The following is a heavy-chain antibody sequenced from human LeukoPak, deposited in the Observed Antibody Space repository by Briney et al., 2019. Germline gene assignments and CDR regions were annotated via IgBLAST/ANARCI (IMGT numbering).Heavy chain of an antibody. D-gene: IGHD3-22*01. Sequence: PSETLSLTCTVSGGSISSSSYYWGWIRQPPGKGLEWIGSIYYSGSTYYNPSLKSRVTISVDTSKNQFSLKLSSVTAADTAVYYCARDRTFSSSWYLRKDYYDSSGYTNWFDPWGQGTLVTVSS. J-gene: IGHJ5*02. CDR1: GGSISSSSYY. V-gene: IGHV4-39*07. CDR3: ARDRTFSSSWYLRKDYYDSSGYTNWFDP. CDR2: IYYSGST.